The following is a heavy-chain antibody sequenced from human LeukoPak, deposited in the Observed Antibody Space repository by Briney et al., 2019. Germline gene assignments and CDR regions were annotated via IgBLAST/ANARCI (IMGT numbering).Heavy chain of an antibody. J-gene: IGHJ4*02. Sequence: RTGGSLRLSCAASGFTFSSNGVHWVRQAPGKGLEWVAFIQNDGNNKKYADSVKGRFTISRDNSKNTLYLQMNSLRAEDTAVYYCARDWGTSSLYLVNWGQGTLVTVSS. V-gene: IGHV3-30*02. CDR1: GFTFSSNG. CDR2: IQNDGNNK. D-gene: IGHD6-6*01. CDR3: ARDWGTSSLYLVN.